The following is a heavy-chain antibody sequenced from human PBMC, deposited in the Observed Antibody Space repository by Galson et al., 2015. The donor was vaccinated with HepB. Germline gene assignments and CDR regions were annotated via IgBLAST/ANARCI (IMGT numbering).Heavy chain of an antibody. D-gene: IGHD2-21*02. Sequence: SLRLSCAASGFTFSSYSMNWVRPAPGKGLEWVSSVSSSSSYIYYADSVKGRFTISRDNAKNSLYLQMNSLRAEDTAVYYCARSGVVTAYAFDIWGQGTMVTVSS. CDR3: ARSGVVTAYAFDI. CDR1: GFTFSSYS. CDR2: VSSSSSYI. J-gene: IGHJ3*02. V-gene: IGHV3-21*01.